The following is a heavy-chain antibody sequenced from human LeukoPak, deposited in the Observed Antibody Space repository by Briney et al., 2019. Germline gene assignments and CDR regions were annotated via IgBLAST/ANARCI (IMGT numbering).Heavy chain of an antibody. Sequence: PGRSLRLSCAASGFTFSSYAMHWVRQAPGKGLEWVAVISYDGSNKYYADSVKGRFTISRDNSKNTLYLQMNSLRAEDTAVYYCAKGGSGWSYLDYWGQGALVTVSS. CDR2: ISYDGSNK. CDR1: GFTFSSYA. J-gene: IGHJ4*02. D-gene: IGHD6-19*01. CDR3: AKGGSGWSYLDY. V-gene: IGHV3-30-3*01.